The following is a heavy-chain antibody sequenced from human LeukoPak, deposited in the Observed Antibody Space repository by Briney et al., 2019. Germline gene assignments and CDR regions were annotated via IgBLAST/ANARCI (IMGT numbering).Heavy chain of an antibody. J-gene: IGHJ6*02. Sequence: SETLSLTCTVSGGSISSSSYYWGWIRQPPGKGLEWIGSIYYSGSTYYNPSLKSRVTISVDTSKNQFSLKLTSVTAADTAMYYCARDASTVVRGPRGMDVWGQGTTVTVSS. V-gene: IGHV4-39*07. CDR1: GGSISSSSYY. CDR3: ARDASTVVRGPRGMDV. CDR2: IYYSGST. D-gene: IGHD3-10*01.